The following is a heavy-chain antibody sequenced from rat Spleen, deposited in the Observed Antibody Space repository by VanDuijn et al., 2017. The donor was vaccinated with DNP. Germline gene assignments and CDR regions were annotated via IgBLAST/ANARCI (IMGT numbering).Heavy chain of an antibody. D-gene: IGHD1-2*01. CDR1: GFSFSDYY. V-gene: IGHV5-22*01. CDR3: ARWSSSHWYFDF. CDR2: IRYDGGTT. J-gene: IGHJ1*01. Sequence: EVQLVESGGGLVQPGRSLKLSCAASGFSFSDYYMAWVRQAPTKGLEWVAYIRYDGGTTYYGDSVKGRFTLSRDNAKSTLYLQMNGLRSEDMATYYGARWSSSHWYFDFWGPGTMVTVSS.